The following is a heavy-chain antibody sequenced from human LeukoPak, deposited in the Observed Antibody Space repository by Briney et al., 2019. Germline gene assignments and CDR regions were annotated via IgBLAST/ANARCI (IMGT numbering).Heavy chain of an antibody. CDR3: ARTQRLYGSGSYYFDY. CDR1: GYTFTSYY. Sequence: ASVKVSYKASGYTFTSYYMHWVRQAPGQGLEWMGIINPSGGSTSYAQKFQGRVTMTRDTSTSTVYMELSSLRSEDTAVYYCARTQRLYGSGSYYFDYWGQGTLVTVSS. V-gene: IGHV1-46*01. J-gene: IGHJ4*02. CDR2: INPSGGST. D-gene: IGHD3-10*01.